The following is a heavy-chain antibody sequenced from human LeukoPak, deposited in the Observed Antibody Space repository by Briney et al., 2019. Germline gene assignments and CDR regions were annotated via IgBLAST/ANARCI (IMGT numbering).Heavy chain of an antibody. CDR3: AREGGITMVRGVMHYYYYMDV. CDR1: GFTFSDYY. D-gene: IGHD3-10*01. J-gene: IGHJ6*03. Sequence: PGGSLRLSCAASGFTFSDYYMSWIRQAPGKGLEWVSYISSSGSTIYYADSVKGRFTISRDNAKNSLYLQMNSLRAEDTALYYCAREGGITMVRGVMHYYYYMDVWGKGTTVTVSS. CDR2: ISSSGSTI. V-gene: IGHV3-11*01.